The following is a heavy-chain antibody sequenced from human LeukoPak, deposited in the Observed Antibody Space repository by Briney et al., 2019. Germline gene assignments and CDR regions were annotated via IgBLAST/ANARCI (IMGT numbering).Heavy chain of an antibody. J-gene: IGHJ4*02. D-gene: IGHD5-18*01. Sequence: SVKLSCKASGGTFSSYTISWVRQAPGQGLEWMGRIIPILGIANYAEKFQGRVTFTADKSTRTAYMELSSLRSEDTAVYYCARDRGYSYGRDYWGQGTLVTVSS. CDR3: ARDRGYSYGRDY. V-gene: IGHV1-69*04. CDR1: GGTFSSYT. CDR2: IIPILGIA.